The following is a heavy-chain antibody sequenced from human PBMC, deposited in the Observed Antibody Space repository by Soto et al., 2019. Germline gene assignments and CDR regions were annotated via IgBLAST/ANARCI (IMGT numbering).Heavy chain of an antibody. V-gene: IGHV1-69*01. D-gene: IGHD1-26*01. CDR2: IIPIFGTA. J-gene: IGHJ1*01. CDR1: GGTFSSYA. Sequence: QVQLVQSGAEVKKPGSSVKVSCKASGGTFSSYAISWVRQAPGQGLEWMGGIIPIFGTANYAQKFQGRVTITADESTTTAYMELSSLRPEDTAVYYCASPAHIVGATGYFQHWGQGTLVTVSS. CDR3: ASPAHIVGATGYFQH.